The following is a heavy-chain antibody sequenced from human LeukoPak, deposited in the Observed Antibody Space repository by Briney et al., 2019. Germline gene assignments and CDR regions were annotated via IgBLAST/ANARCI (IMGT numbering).Heavy chain of an antibody. Sequence: SETLSLTCTVSGGSISSGGYYWGWIRQPPGKGLEWIGSIHYSGSTYYNPSLKSRVTISVDTSKNRFSLKLSSVTAADTAVYYCARWYDFWSGYPLGDSYGMDVWGQGTTVTVSS. CDR3: ARWYDFWSGYPLGDSYGMDV. D-gene: IGHD3-3*01. V-gene: IGHV4-39*01. J-gene: IGHJ6*02. CDR1: GGSISSGGYY. CDR2: IHYSGST.